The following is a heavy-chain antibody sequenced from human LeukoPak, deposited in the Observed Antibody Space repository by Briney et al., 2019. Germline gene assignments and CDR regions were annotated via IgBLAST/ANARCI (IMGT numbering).Heavy chain of an antibody. CDR3: ASCSSTSCYADYYYYMDV. CDR1: GGSISGYR. Sequence: SETLSLTCGVYGGSISGYRWSWMRQPPGKGLEWIGEINHSGTASYIPSLKSRVTISVDTSKNQFSLKLSSVTAADTAVYYCASCSSTSCYADYYYYMDVWGKGTTVTISS. CDR2: INHSGTA. D-gene: IGHD2-2*01. V-gene: IGHV4-34*01. J-gene: IGHJ6*03.